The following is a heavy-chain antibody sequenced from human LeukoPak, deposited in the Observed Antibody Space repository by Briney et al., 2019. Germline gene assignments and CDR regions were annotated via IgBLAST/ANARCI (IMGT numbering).Heavy chain of an antibody. CDR1: GYSFTSYW. CDR2: SYPGDSDT. Sequence: GESLKISCKGSGYSFTSYWIGWVRQMPGKSLERMGISYPGDSDTRYSPSFQGQVTISADKSISTAYLQWSSLKASDTAMYYCARINSSSWYLPQYFDYWGQGTLVTVSS. CDR3: ARINSSSWYLPQYFDY. V-gene: IGHV5-51*03. D-gene: IGHD6-13*01. J-gene: IGHJ4*02.